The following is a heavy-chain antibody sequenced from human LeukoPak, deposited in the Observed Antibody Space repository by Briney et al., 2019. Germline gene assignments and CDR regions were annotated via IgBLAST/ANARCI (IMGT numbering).Heavy chain of an antibody. J-gene: IGHJ6*03. CDR1: GGSISSYY. CDR3: ARERFSLYYYYYMDV. Sequence: PSETLSLTCTVSGGSISSYYWSWLRQPAGKGLEWIGRIYTSGSTNYNPSLKSRVTMSVDTSKNQFSLKLSSVTAADTAVYYCARERFSLYYYYYMDVWGKGTTVTVSS. CDR2: IYTSGST. V-gene: IGHV4-4*07. D-gene: IGHD3-3*01.